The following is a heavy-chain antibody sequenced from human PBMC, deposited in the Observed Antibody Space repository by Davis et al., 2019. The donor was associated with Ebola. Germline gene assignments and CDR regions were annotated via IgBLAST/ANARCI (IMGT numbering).Heavy chain of an antibody. CDR2: IKQDGSEK. D-gene: IGHD3-22*01. Sequence: GESLKISCAASGFTFSNYWMSWVRQAPGKGLEWVANIKQDGSEKYYVDSVKGRFTISRDNAKNTLYLQMNSLQVEDTAIYYCARDFDRVREWGQGTLVTVSS. CDR1: GFTFSNYW. J-gene: IGHJ4*02. V-gene: IGHV3-7*01. CDR3: ARDFDRVRE.